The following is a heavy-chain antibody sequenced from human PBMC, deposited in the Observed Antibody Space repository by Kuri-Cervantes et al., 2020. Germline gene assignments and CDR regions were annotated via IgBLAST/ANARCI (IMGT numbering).Heavy chain of an antibody. Sequence: GGSLRLSCAASGFTFSSYAMSWVRQAPGKGLEWVSAISGSGGSTYYADSVKGRFTISRDNAKNSLYLQMSSLRDEDTAVYYCARDNGGYDSSGFDYWGQGTLVTVSS. J-gene: IGHJ4*02. CDR2: ISGSGGST. CDR1: GFTFSSYA. D-gene: IGHD3-22*01. CDR3: ARDNGGYDSSGFDY. V-gene: IGHV3-23*01.